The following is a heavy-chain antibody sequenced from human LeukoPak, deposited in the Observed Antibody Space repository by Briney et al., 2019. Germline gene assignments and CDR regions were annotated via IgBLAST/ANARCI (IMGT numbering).Heavy chain of an antibody. CDR3: ARDHYYGSGTFYGMDV. D-gene: IGHD3-10*01. Sequence: ASVKVSCKASGYTFTSYAMHWVRQAPGQRLEWMGWINAGNGNTKYSQKFQGRVTITRDTSASTAYMELSSLRSEDTAVYYCARDHYYGSGTFYGMDVWGKGTTVTVSS. J-gene: IGHJ6*04. CDR2: INAGNGNT. CDR1: GYTFTSYA. V-gene: IGHV1-3*01.